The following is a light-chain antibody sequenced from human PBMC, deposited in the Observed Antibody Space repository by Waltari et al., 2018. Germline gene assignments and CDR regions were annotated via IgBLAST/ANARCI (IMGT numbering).Light chain of an antibody. CDR1: QSIGYY. Sequence: DIQMTQSPSSLSASVGDRVTITCRASQSIGYYLNWYQQKPGKAPNLLIYATSTLQSGVPSRFSGTGSGTDFTLTISSLQPEDFAAYYCLQSFSTPRYSFGQGTKLEIK. CDR2: ATS. CDR3: LQSFSTPRYS. J-gene: IGKJ2*03. V-gene: IGKV1-39*01.